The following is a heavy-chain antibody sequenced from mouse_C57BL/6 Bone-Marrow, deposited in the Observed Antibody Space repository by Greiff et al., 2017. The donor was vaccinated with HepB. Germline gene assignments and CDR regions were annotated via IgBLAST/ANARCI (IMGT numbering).Heavy chain of an antibody. V-gene: IGHV12-3*01. CDR1: GFPITSGYY. CDR3: AGDSHYYGSSYFDY. D-gene: IGHD1-1*01. CDR2: ITHSGET. Sequence: VQGVESGPGLVKPSQSLFLTCSITGFPITSGYYWIWIRQSPGKPLEWMGYITHSGETFYNPSLQSPISITRETSKNQFFLQLNSVPTEDTAMYYCAGDSHYYGSSYFDYWGQGTTLTVSS. J-gene: IGHJ2*01.